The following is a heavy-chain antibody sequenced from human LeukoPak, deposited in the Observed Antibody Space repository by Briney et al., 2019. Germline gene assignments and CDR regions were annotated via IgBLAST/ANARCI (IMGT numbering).Heavy chain of an antibody. CDR3: ARGGTTVVISARGKTFDY. CDR2: IYYSGST. V-gene: IGHV4-39*07. Sequence: SETLSLTCTVSGGSISSSSDYWGWIRQSPGKGLEWIGSIYYSGSTFYNPSLKSQVTISVDRSKNQFSLKLSSVTAADTAVFYCARGGTTVVISARGKTFDYWGQGTLVTVSS. D-gene: IGHD4-23*01. J-gene: IGHJ4*02. CDR1: GGSISSSSDY.